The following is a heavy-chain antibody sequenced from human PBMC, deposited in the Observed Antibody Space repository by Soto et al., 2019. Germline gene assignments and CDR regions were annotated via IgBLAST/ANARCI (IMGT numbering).Heavy chain of an antibody. Sequence: GASLSLSYTASGFTFSIYAMRWVRQAPGKGLEWVSAISGSGGSTYYADSVKGRFTISRDNSKNTLYLQMNSLRAEDTAVYYCAKEIIVATPGGMDVWGQGT. CDR1: GFTFSIYA. CDR3: AKEIIVATPGGMDV. CDR2: ISGSGGST. D-gene: IGHD5-12*01. J-gene: IGHJ6*02. V-gene: IGHV3-23*01.